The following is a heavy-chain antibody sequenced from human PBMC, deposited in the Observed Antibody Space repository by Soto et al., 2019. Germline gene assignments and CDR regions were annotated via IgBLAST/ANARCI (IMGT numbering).Heavy chain of an antibody. CDR3: AREHCGVGSCHDAFDI. V-gene: IGHV3-74*01. J-gene: IGHJ3*02. CDR2: IQSDGSST. Sequence: EVQLVESGGGLVQPGGSLRLSCAASGFTFSSYWMHWVRQAPGKGLVWVSRIQSDGSSTTYADSVKGRFTMSRDNAKNTLYLQMHSLRAEDTAVYDCAREHCGVGSCHDAFDIWGQGTMVTVSS. CDR1: GFTFSSYW. D-gene: IGHD2-15*01.